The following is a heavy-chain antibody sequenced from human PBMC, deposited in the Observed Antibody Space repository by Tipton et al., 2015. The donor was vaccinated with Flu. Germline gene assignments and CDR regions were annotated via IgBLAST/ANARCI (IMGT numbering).Heavy chain of an antibody. CDR1: GFTFSSYW. D-gene: IGHD6-13*01. CDR2: IKQDASEK. Sequence: SLRLSCAASGFTFSSYWMNWVRQAPGKGLQWLANIKQDASEKHYVDSVKGRFTISRDNAKNSLYLQMDSLRPEDTAVYYCTRQLDYWGQGALVTVSS. V-gene: IGHV3-7*01. J-gene: IGHJ4*02. CDR3: TRQLDY.